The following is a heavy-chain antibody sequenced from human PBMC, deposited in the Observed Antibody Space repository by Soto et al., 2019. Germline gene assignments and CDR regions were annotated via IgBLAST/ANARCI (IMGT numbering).Heavy chain of an antibody. CDR1: GFTLSSYA. D-gene: IGHD3-22*01. CDR3: AKVERYYYDSSGYYSSPLF. J-gene: IGHJ4*02. Sequence: EVQLLESGGGLVQPGGSLRLSCAASGFTLSSYAMSWVRQAPGKGLEWVSAISGSGGTTYYADSVKGRFTISRDTSKNTLYLQMNGLGAEDTAVYYCAKVERYYYDSSGYYSSPLFWGQGTLVTVSS. CDR2: ISGSGGTT. V-gene: IGHV3-23*01.